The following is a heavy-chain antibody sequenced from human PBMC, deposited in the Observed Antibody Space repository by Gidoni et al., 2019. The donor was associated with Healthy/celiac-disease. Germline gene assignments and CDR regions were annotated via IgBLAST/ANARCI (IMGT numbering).Heavy chain of an antibody. J-gene: IGHJ4*02. CDR2: IRGSGGST. V-gene: IGHV3-23*01. CDR3: AKDVITMIVVVTEYYFDY. D-gene: IGHD3-22*01. CDR1: GFTFSSSA. Sequence: EVQLLESGGGLVQPGGSLRLSCAASGFTFSSSALSWVRQAPGKGLEWVSAIRGSGGSTYYADSVKGRFTISRDNSKNTLYLQMNSLRAEDTAVYYCAKDVITMIVVVTEYYFDYWGQGTLVTVSS.